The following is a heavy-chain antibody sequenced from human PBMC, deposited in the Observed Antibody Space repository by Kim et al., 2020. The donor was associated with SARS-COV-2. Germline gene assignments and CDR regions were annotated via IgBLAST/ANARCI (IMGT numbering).Heavy chain of an antibody. CDR1: GGTFSSYA. D-gene: IGHD5-12*01. CDR2: IIPIFGTA. CDR3: ARGRGDGYNSAYYGMDV. Sequence: SVKVSCKASGGTFSSYAISWVRQAPGQGLEWMGGIIPIFGTANYAQKFQGRVTITADESTSTAYMELSSLRSEDTAVYYCARGRGDGYNSAYYGMDVWGQGTTVTVSS. V-gene: IGHV1-69*13. J-gene: IGHJ6*02.